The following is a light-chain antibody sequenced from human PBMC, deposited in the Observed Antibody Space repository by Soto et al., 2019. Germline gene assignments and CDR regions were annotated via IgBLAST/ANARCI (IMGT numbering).Light chain of an antibody. V-gene: IGLV1-40*01. J-gene: IGLJ1*01. Sequence: QSVLTQPPLVSGAPGQRVTISCTGSSSNIEAAYDVHWYQHLPGTAPKLLIYGNDNRPSGVPDRFSGSKSGTSASLAISGLQAEDEADYYCQSYDSSLRGHVFGSGTKVTVL. CDR1: SSNIEAAYD. CDR3: QSYDSSLRGHV. CDR2: GND.